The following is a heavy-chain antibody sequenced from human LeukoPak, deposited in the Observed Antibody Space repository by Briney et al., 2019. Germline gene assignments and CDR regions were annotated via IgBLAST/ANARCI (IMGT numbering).Heavy chain of an antibody. V-gene: IGHV4-59*01. CDR1: DDSISDYY. Sequence: SETLSLTCTVSDDSISDYYRGWIRQPPGKGLEWIGYFYNSGTSTYNPSLKSRVTISADTSKNQFSLKLNSLTTADTAVYYCTRGAGWLIDYWGQGILVTVSP. CDR2: FYNSGTS. CDR3: TRGAGWLIDY. D-gene: IGHD3-16*01. J-gene: IGHJ4*02.